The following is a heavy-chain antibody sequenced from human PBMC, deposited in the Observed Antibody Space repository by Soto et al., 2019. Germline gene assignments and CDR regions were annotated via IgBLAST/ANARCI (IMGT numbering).Heavy chain of an antibody. V-gene: IGHV4-30-4*01. D-gene: IGHD6-6*01. Sequence: SETLSLTCTVSGGSISSGDYYWSWIRQPPGKGLEWIGYIYYSGSTYYNPSLKSRVTISVDTSKNQFSLKLSSVTAADTAVYYCAREPSPIEYYYVMAVWGQGTTVTVSS. J-gene: IGHJ6*02. CDR1: GGSISSGDYY. CDR2: IYYSGST. CDR3: AREPSPIEYYYVMAV.